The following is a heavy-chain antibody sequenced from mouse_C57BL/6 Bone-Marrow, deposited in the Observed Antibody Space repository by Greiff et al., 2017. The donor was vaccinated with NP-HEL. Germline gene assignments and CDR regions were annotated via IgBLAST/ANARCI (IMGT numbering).Heavy chain of an antibody. D-gene: IGHD4-1*01. V-gene: IGHV1-15*01. CDR3: TRSKLYAMDY. CDR1: GYTFTDYE. J-gene: IGHJ4*01. Sequence: QVQLKQSGAELVRPGASVTLSCKASGYTFTDYEMHWVKQTPVHGLEWIGAIDPETGGTAYNQKFKGKAILTADKSSSTAYMELRSLTSEDSAVYYCTRSKLYAMDYWGQGTSVTVSS. CDR2: IDPETGGT.